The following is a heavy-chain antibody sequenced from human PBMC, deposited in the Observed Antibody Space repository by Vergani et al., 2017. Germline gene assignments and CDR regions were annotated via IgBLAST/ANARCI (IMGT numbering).Heavy chain of an antibody. V-gene: IGHV4-34*01. Sequence: QVQLQQWGAGLLKPSETLSLTCAVYGGSFTGYYWTCIRQPPEKGLEWIGEINHSGSTNYNTSLTSRVTISVDTSKNQFSLKLSSVTAADTAVYYCARGXGESSGYYYPAFFYWGQGTLVTVSS. D-gene: IGHD3-22*01. J-gene: IGHJ4*02. CDR2: INHSGST. CDR3: ARGXGESSGYYYPAFFY. CDR1: GGSFTGYY.